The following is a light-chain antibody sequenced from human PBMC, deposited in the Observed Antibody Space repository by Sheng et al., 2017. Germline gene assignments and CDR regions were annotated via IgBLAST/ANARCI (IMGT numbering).Light chain of an antibody. Sequence: IQLTQSPSSLSASVGDRVTVTCRASQHISSYLAWYQQKPGKAPNLLIYAASTLQSGVPSRFSGSGSGTDFTLTISSLQPEDFATYYCQQLNSYPRTFGGGTKVEI. CDR1: QHISSY. J-gene: IGKJ4*01. V-gene: IGKV1-9*01. CDR3: QQLNSYPRT. CDR2: AAS.